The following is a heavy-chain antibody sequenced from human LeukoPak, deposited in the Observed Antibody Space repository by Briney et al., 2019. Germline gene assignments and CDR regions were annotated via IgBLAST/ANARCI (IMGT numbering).Heavy chain of an antibody. CDR2: ISYDGSNK. V-gene: IGHV3-30*03. CDR1: GFTFSSYG. Sequence: GGSLRLSCAASGFTFSSYGMHWVRQAPGKGLEWVAVISYDGSNKYYADSVKGRFTISRDNSKNTLYLQMNSLRAEDTAVYYCARGLAYYYDSSAYFLDYWGQGTLVTVSS. J-gene: IGHJ4*02. CDR3: ARGLAYYYDSSAYFLDY. D-gene: IGHD3-22*01.